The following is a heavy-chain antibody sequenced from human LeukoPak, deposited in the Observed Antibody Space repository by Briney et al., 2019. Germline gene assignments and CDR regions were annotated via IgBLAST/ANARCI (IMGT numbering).Heavy chain of an antibody. D-gene: IGHD2-2*01. V-gene: IGHV4-59*08. CDR2: IYYSGST. CDR1: GGSISSHY. Sequence: SETLSLTCTVSGGSISSHYWSWIRQPPGKGLEWIGYIYYSGSTYYNPSLKSRVTISVDTSKNQFSLKLSSVTATDTAVYYCARHGYCSSTSCYPDYWGQGTLVTVSS. CDR3: ARHGYCSSTSCYPDY. J-gene: IGHJ4*02.